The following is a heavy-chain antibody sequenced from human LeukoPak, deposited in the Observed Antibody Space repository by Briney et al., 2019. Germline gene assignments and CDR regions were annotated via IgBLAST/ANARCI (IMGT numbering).Heavy chain of an antibody. D-gene: IGHD5-12*01. CDR2: MNPNTGNT. CDR1: GYTFTSVD. Sequence: ASVKVSCKASGYTFTSVDINWVRPATGQGLEWLGWMNPNTGNTGYSQKLQGRLTLTRDTSTSTAYMGLSSLRSEDTAVYYCARGASPWGQGTLVTVSS. CDR3: ARGASP. J-gene: IGHJ5*02. V-gene: IGHV1-8*01.